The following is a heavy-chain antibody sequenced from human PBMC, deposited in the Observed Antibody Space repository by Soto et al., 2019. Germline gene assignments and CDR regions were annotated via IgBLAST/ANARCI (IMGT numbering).Heavy chain of an antibody. CDR1: GGSISSSNW. V-gene: IGHV4-4*02. D-gene: IGHD3-10*01. CDR3: ARTHTDYYGSGSLVRHLDY. J-gene: IGHJ4*02. CDR2: IYHSGST. Sequence: SETLSLTCAVSGGSISSSNWWSWVRQPPGKGLEWIGEIYHSGSTNYNPSLKSRVTISVDKSKNQFSLKLSSVTAADTAVYYCARTHTDYYGSGSLVRHLDYWGQGTLVTVSS.